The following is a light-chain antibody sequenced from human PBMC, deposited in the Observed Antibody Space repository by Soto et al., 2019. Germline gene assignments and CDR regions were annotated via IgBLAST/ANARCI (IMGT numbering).Light chain of an antibody. V-gene: IGKV1-39*01. CDR1: QSVSTY. J-gene: IGKJ1*01. CDR3: QQIYTIPTP. Sequence: DIQMTQSPSSLSASVGDRVTITCQAGQSVSTYVNWYQQKPGKAPQLLIYGASSLQSGVPSRFSGSGSGTDFTLTISSLQPDFFATGYRQQIYTIPTPCAQETNVDIK. CDR2: GAS.